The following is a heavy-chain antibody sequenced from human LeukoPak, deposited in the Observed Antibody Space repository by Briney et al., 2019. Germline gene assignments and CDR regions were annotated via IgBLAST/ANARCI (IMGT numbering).Heavy chain of an antibody. CDR1: GYTFTSYG. CDR2: ISAYNGNT. J-gene: IGHJ5*02. CDR3: ARVNGGFDWLSWFDP. V-gene: IGHV1-18*01. Sequence: ASVKVSCKASGYTFTSYGISWVRQAPGQGLEWMGWISAYNGNTNYAQKLQGRVTMTTGTSTSTAYMELRSLRSDDTAVYYCARVNGGFDWLSWFDPWGQGTLVTVSS. D-gene: IGHD3-9*01.